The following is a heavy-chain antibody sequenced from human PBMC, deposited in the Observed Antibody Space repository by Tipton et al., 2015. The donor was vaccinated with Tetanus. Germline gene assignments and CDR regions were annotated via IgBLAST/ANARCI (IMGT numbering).Heavy chain of an antibody. Sequence: TLSLTCTVSGGSISSGGYYWTWIRQHPGKGLEWIGNIYHRGSTYYNPSLKSRVTISVDTSKNQFSLKLSSVTAADTAVYYCARDPAVFRFLEWLPDWYFALWGRGTLVTVSS. CDR2: IYHRGST. CDR3: ARDPAVFRFLEWLPDWYFAL. CDR1: GGSISSGGYY. J-gene: IGHJ2*01. V-gene: IGHV4-31*03. D-gene: IGHD3-3*01.